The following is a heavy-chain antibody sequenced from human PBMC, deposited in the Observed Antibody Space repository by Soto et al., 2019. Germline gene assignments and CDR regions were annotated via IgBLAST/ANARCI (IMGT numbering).Heavy chain of an antibody. CDR3: ATTILYFSAGRVADDAFDI. J-gene: IGHJ3*02. Sequence: QVQLVQSGAEVKKPGASVKVSCKASGGNFSSYAISWVRQAPGQGLEWMGGIIPIFGTANYAKKFQGKVTITADEYTSTDYMKLSSVRSKDTAVYSCATTILYFSAGRVADDAFDICGQGTMVTVS. D-gene: IGHD2-15*01. CDR2: IIPIFGTA. V-gene: IGHV1-69*12. CDR1: GGNFSSYA.